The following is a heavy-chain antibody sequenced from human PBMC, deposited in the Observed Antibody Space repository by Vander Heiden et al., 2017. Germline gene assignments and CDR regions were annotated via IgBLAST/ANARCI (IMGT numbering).Heavy chain of an antibody. CDR2: ISGSGGST. Sequence: EVQLFESGGVLVQPGGSLRVSCAASGFHFGSYAMSWVRQAPGKGLVWVSAISGSGGSTYYADAVEGRFTISRDNSKNTLYLQMNSLRAEDTAVYYCAKVAGFWSGYAGDYWGQGTLVTGSS. D-gene: IGHD3-3*01. CDR1: GFHFGSYA. J-gene: IGHJ4*02. CDR3: AKVAGFWSGYAGDY. V-gene: IGHV3-23*01.